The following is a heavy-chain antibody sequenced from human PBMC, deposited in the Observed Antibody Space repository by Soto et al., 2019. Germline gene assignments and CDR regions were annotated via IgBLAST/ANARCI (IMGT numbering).Heavy chain of an antibody. CDR3: ARDPPRTDSSGYLRAFDI. Sequence: GASVKVSCKASGGTFSSYAISWVRQAPGQGLEWMGGIIPIFGTANYAQKFQGRVTITADESTSTAYMELSSLRSEDTAVYYCARDPPRTDSSGYLRAFDIWGQGTMVTVSS. CDR1: GGTFSSYA. D-gene: IGHD3-22*01. CDR2: IIPIFGTA. V-gene: IGHV1-69*13. J-gene: IGHJ3*02.